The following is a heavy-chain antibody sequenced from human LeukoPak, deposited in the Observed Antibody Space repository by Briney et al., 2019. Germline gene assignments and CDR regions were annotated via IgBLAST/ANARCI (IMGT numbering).Heavy chain of an antibody. CDR1: GYSFTTYW. D-gene: IGHD3-9*01. CDR3: ARHYSLTGHFDY. Sequence: GESLKISCKGSGYSFTTYWIGWVRQMPGKGLEWVGVIYPGDSDTRYSPSFQGQVTISADKSISTAYLQWSSLKASDTAMYYCARHYSLTGHFDYWGQGTLVTVSS. J-gene: IGHJ4*02. CDR2: IYPGDSDT. V-gene: IGHV5-51*01.